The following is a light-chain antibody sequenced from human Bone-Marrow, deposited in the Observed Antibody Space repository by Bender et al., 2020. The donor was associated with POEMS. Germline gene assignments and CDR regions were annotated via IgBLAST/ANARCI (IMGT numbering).Light chain of an antibody. Sequence: QLVLTQSPSASASLGASVKLTCTLHNGHSDYATAWHQQQPGKGPRYLMNINNDGSHNKGDGIPDRFSGSSSGAERHLTISSLQSEDEADYYCQTWGTGLPVFGGGTKVTVL. CDR2: INNDGSH. J-gene: IGLJ2*01. CDR3: QTWGTGLPV. CDR1: NGHSDYA. V-gene: IGLV4-69*01.